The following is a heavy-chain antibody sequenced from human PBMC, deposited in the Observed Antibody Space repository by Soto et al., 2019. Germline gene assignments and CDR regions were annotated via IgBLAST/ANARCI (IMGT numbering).Heavy chain of an antibody. V-gene: IGHV3-7*01. CDR1: GFTFSSYW. J-gene: IGHJ4*02. D-gene: IGHD1-26*01. CDR2: IKQDGSEK. CDR3: ASGRIVH. Sequence: EVQVVESGGGLVQPGGSLRLSCAASGFTFSSYWMTWVRQAPGKGLEWVANIKQDGSEKYYVDSVRGRFSISRDNAKNSVYLQMNSLRAEDTALYYCASGRIVHWGQGTLVTVSS.